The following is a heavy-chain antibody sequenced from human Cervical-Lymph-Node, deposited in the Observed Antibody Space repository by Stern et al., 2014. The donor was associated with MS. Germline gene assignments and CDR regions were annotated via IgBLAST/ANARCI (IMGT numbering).Heavy chain of an antibody. Sequence: QVQLVQSGSELKKPGASVKVSCKAFGYNFTTFAINWVRQAPGQGLEWIGWINTKTGNPTFAQGFTGRFVFSLDASINTAYLQIISLKAEDSAVYYCATWGAGSSPPLFYWGQGTLVTVSS. J-gene: IGHJ4*02. D-gene: IGHD6-6*01. V-gene: IGHV7-4-1*02. CDR3: ATWGAGSSPPLFY. CDR2: INTKTGNP. CDR1: GYNFTTFA.